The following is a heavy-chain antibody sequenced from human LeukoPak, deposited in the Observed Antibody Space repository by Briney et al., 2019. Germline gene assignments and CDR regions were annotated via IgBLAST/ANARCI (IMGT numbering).Heavy chain of an antibody. J-gene: IGHJ4*02. CDR1: GFTFSSYG. Sequence: GGSLRLSCAASGFTFSSYGMHWVRQAPGKGLEWVAVIWYDGSNKYYADSVKGRFTISRDNSKNTLYLQMNSLRAEDTAVYYCARGKASDSSGPDYWGQGTLVTVSS. V-gene: IGHV3-33*01. D-gene: IGHD3-22*01. CDR2: IWYDGSNK. CDR3: ARGKASDSSGPDY.